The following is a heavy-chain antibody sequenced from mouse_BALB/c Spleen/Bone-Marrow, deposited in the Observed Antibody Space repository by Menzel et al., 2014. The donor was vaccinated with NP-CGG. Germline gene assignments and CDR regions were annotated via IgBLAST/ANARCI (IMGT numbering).Heavy chain of an antibody. D-gene: IGHD2-4*01. J-gene: IGHJ4*01. V-gene: IGHV2-6-7*01. CDR3: ARDSFLITRALDY. CDR1: GLSLTGYG. CDR2: IWGDGST. Sequence: VQLVESGPGLVAPSQSLSITCTVSGLSLTGYGVSWVRQPPGKGLEWLGMIWGDGSTDYNSALKSRLSISKDNSKSQVFLKMNSLQTDDTARYYCARDSFLITRALDYWGQGTSVTVSS.